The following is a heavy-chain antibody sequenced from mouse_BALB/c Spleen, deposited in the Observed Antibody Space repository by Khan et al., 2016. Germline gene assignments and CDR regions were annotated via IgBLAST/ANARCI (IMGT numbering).Heavy chain of an antibody. J-gene: IGHJ2*01. V-gene: IGHV1-4*01. CDR2: INPSSSYT. D-gene: IGHD1-1*01. Sequence: VQLQESGAELARPGASVKMSCKASGYSFTSYTMHWVKQRPGQGLEWLGFINPSSSYTNYNQNFKDKATLTADKSSSTAYMQLSSLTSEDSAVYFYARYSTTVVAPLDYWGQGTTLTVSS. CDR1: GYSFTSYT. CDR3: ARYSTTVVAPLDY.